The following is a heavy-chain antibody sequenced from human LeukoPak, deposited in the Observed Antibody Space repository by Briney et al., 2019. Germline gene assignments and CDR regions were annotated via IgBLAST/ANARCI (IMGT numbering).Heavy chain of an antibody. CDR2: IIPIFGTA. D-gene: IGHD3-10*01. CDR3: ARDLVYGSGGKGYNWFDP. Sequence: GASVKVSCKASGGTFSSYAISWVRQAPGQGLEWMGGIIPIFGTANYAQKFQGRVTITADKSTSTAYMELSSLRSEDTAVYYCARDLVYGSGGKGYNWFDPWGQGTLVTVSS. V-gene: IGHV1-69*06. CDR1: GGTFSSYA. J-gene: IGHJ5*02.